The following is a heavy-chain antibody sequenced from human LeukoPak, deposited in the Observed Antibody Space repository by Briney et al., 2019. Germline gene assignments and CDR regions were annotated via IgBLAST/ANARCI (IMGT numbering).Heavy chain of an antibody. J-gene: IGHJ3*02. V-gene: IGHV4-61*02. CDR3: ARHFAIDAFDI. CDR2: IYTSGST. D-gene: IGHD3-3*02. Sequence: SQTLSLTCTVSGGSISSGSYYWSWIRQPAGKGLEWIGRIYTSGSTNYNPSLKSRVTISVDTSKNQFSLKLSSVTAADTAVYYCARHFAIDAFDIWGQGTMVTVSS. CDR1: GGSISSGSYY.